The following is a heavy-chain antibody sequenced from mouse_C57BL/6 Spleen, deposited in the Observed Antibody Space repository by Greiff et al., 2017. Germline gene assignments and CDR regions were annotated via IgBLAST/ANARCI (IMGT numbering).Heavy chain of an antibody. CDR1: GFSFNTYA. CDR2: IRSKSNNYAT. V-gene: IGHV10-1*01. Sequence: EVQLVESGGGLVQPKGSLTLSCAASGFSFNTYAMNWVRQAPGKGLEWVARIRSKSNNYATYYADSVKDRFTISRDDSESMLYLQMNNLETEDTAMYYCVRQGDVRAMDYWGQGTSVTVSS. CDR3: VRQGDVRAMDY. J-gene: IGHJ4*01. D-gene: IGHD2-13*01.